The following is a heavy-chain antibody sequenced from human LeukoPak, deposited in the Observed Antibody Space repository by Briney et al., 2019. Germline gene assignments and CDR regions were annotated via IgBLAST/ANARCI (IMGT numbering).Heavy chain of an antibody. CDR3: ARLTSITIFGVVSY. D-gene: IGHD3-3*01. Sequence: SETLSLTCAVSGYSSSSGYYWGWIRQPPGKGMEWIGSIYHSGSAYYNPSLKSRVTISVDTSKNQFSLKLSSVTAADTAVYYCARLTSITIFGVVSYWGQGTLVTVSS. V-gene: IGHV4-38-2*01. CDR1: GYSSSSGYY. J-gene: IGHJ4*02. CDR2: IYHSGSA.